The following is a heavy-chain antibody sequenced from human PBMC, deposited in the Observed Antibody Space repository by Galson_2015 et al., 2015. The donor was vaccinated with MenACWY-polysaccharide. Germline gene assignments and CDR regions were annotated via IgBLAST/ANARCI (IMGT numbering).Heavy chain of an antibody. CDR3: AKDRTGGYCSGGSCLWDRFDP. J-gene: IGHJ5*02. D-gene: IGHD2-15*01. CDR1: GFTFSSYG. Sequence: SLRLSCAASGFTFSSYGMHWVRQAPAKRLEWVAFIRYDGSNKYYADSVKGRLTISRDNSKNTLYLQMNSLRAEDTAVYYCAKDRTGGYCSGGSCLWDRFDPWGQGTLVTVSS. V-gene: IGHV3-30*02. CDR2: IRYDGSNK.